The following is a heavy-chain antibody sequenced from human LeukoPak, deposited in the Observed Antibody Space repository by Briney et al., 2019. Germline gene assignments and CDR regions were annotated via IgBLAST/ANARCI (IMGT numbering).Heavy chain of an antibody. CDR3: AREQRIRHCSEGVCTEGYYFDY. CDR1: GFAFNMFA. V-gene: IGHV3-23*01. D-gene: IGHD2-15*01. Sequence: GGSLRLSCAGTGFAFNMFAIDWVRQAPEKGLEWVSGLSRGGSTTNYADSVKGRFTISRDKSQNSVFLQMNSLRPEDTAVYYCAREQRIRHCSEGVCTEGYYFDYWGQGTLVTVSS. CDR2: LSRGGSTT. J-gene: IGHJ4*02.